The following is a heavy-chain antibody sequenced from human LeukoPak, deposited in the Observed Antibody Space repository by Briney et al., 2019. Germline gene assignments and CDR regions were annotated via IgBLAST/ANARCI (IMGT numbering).Heavy chain of an antibody. Sequence: PGGSLRLSCAASGFTFDDYAMNWVRQAPGKGLEWVSSISSESTNIYYTDSVKGRFTIARDNAKNSLYLQMNSLIPEDTAVYYCSRDGSGSGDVWGQGTLVTVSS. V-gene: IGHV3-21*01. CDR3: SRDGSGSGDV. D-gene: IGHD2-21*02. J-gene: IGHJ4*02. CDR1: GFTFDDYA. CDR2: ISSESTNI.